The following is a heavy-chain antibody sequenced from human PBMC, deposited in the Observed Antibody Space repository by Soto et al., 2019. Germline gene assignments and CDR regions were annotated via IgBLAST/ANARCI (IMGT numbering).Heavy chain of an antibody. Sequence: SETLSLTCAVSGYSISSGYYWGWLRQPPGKGLEWIGSIYHGGSTYYNPSLNSRVTLSIDMTNNQFSLKLSSVTAADTAVYYCARGRSWRFGGYYFDYWGQGTLVTVSS. D-gene: IGHD3-10*01. V-gene: IGHV4-38-2*01. CDR2: IYHGGST. J-gene: IGHJ4*02. CDR3: ARGRSWRFGGYYFDY. CDR1: GYSISSGYY.